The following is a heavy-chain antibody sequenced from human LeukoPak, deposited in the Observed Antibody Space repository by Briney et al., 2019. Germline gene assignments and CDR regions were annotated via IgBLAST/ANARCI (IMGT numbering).Heavy chain of an antibody. J-gene: IGHJ4*02. CDR1: GFTLSRFS. D-gene: IGHD1-1*01. CDR3: ARDAGTGYFDY. Sequence: GGSLRLSCVASGFTLSRFSMNWVRQAPGKGLEWISYISASSSTMYYADSVKGRFTISGDNAKNSLSLQINSLRDEDTAVFYCARDAGTGYFDYWGQGTLVTVSS. V-gene: IGHV3-48*02. CDR2: ISASSSTM.